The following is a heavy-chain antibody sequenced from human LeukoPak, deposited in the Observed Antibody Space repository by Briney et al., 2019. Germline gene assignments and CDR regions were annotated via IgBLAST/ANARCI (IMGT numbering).Heavy chain of an antibody. J-gene: IGHJ4*02. CDR1: GGSISSNNW. CDR2: IYHSGST. CDR3: ARVDTAMGYYFDY. D-gene: IGHD5-18*01. V-gene: IGHV4-4*02. Sequence: SETLSLTCAVSGGSISSNNWWGWVRQPPGKGLEWIGEIYHSGSTYYNPSLKSRVTISVDRSKNQFSLKLSSVTAADTAVYYCARVDTAMGYYFDYWGQGTLVIVSS.